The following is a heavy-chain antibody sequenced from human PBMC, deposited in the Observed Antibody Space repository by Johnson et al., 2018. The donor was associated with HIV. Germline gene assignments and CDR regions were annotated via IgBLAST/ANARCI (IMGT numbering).Heavy chain of an antibody. CDR2: ISWNSGSI. CDR3: ATVHAGGCGPQTSAGPCNAFDI. CDR1: GFTFDDYA. V-gene: IGHV3-9*01. J-gene: IGHJ3*02. D-gene: IGHD3-10*01. Sequence: VQLVESGGGLVQPGRSLRLSCAASGFTFDDYAMHWVRQAPGKGLEWVSGISWNSGSIGYADSVKGRFTISRDNAKNSLYLYMNSLRAEDTAVYYCATVHAGGCGPQTSAGPCNAFDIWGQGTMVTVSS.